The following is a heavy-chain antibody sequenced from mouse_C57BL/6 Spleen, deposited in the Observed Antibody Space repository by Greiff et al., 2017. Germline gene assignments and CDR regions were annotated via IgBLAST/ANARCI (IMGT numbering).Heavy chain of an antibody. D-gene: IGHD1-1*01. V-gene: IGHV1-52*01. Sequence: QVQLQQPGAELVRPGSSVKLSCKASGYTFTSYWMHWVKQRPIQGLEWIGNIDPSDSETHYNQKFKDKATLTVDKSSSTAYMQLSSLTSEDSAVYYGARTLYYYGTNWYFDVWGTGTTVTVSS. CDR3: ARTLYYYGTNWYFDV. CDR1: GYTFTSYW. J-gene: IGHJ1*03. CDR2: IDPSDSET.